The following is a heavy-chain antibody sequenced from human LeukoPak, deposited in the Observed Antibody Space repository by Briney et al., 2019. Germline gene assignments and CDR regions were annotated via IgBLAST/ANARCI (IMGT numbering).Heavy chain of an antibody. J-gene: IGHJ6*02. Sequence: SQTLSLTCAISGDSVSSISVAWNWIRQSPSRGLEWLGRTYYRSKWYYEYAVPVKGRININPDPSKNQFSLQLNSVTPEDTAVYYCALSRTEYHYGMDVWRQGTTVTVS. CDR2: TYYRSKWYY. D-gene: IGHD2-2*01. CDR1: GDSVSSISVA. CDR3: ALSRTEYHYGMDV. V-gene: IGHV6-1*01.